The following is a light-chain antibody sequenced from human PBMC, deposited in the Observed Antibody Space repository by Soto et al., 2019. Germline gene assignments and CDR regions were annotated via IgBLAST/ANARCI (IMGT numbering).Light chain of an antibody. CDR3: ASWDDSLTYV. V-gene: IGLV1-44*01. J-gene: IGLJ1*01. CDR2: SNN. Sequence: QTVVTQPSSVSGTPGQSVTISCSGNSSNIGSKTVNWYQELQGTAPKLLIFSNNRRPSGVPDRFSASKSGTSASLTISGLQSDDEAHYYCASWDDSLTYVFGTGTQLTVL. CDR1: SSNIGSKT.